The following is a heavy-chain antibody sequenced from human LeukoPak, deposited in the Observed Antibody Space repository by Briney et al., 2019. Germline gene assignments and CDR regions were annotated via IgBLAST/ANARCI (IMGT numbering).Heavy chain of an antibody. J-gene: IGHJ4*02. CDR2: IRYDGSNK. D-gene: IGHD5-12*01. Sequence: QPGGSLRLSCAASGFTFSSYGMHWVRQAPGKGLEWVAFIRYDGSNKYYADSVKGRFTISRDNSKNTLYLQMNSLRAEDTAVYYCAKDPSLFSGDSGYDPAGDYWGQGTLVTVSS. CDR3: AKDPSLFSGDSGYDPAGDY. V-gene: IGHV3-30*02. CDR1: GFTFSSYG.